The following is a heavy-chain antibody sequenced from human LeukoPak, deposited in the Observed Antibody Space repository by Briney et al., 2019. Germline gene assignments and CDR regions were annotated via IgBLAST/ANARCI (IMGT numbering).Heavy chain of an antibody. J-gene: IGHJ2*01. V-gene: IGHV4-31*03. CDR2: IYYSGST. Sequence: SETLSLTCTVSGGSISSGGYWWSWIRQHPGKGLEWIGYIYYSGSTYYNPSLKSRLTMSVDTSKNQFSLKLSPATAADTAVYYCARAILTASGYVWHFDLWGRGTLVAVSS. CDR3: ARAILTASGYVWHFDL. D-gene: IGHD3-3*01. CDR1: GGSISSGGYW.